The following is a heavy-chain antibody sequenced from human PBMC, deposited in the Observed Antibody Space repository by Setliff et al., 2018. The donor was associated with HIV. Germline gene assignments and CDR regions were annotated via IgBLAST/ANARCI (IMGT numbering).Heavy chain of an antibody. CDR3: ASPRSAGTYQGAFYYFLHV. CDR1: GDTFKGYA. V-gene: IGHV1-69*13. D-gene: IGHD1-26*01. Sequence: GASVKVSCKASGDTFKGYAFTWVRQAPGQGLEWMGDFLAVLRKPTHAERFQDRLTITADESTSTAYMELRDLRPEDTAVYFCASPRSAGTYQGAFYYFLHVWGKGTTVT. J-gene: IGHJ6*03. CDR2: FLAVLRKP.